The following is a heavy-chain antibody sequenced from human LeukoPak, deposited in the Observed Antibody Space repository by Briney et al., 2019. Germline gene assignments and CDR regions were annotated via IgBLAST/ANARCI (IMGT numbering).Heavy chain of an antibody. Sequence: GESLKISCKGSGYRFTSDWIVWVRQMTGKGLEWMGIIYPGASDTRYSPSFQGQVTISADKSISTAYLQWSSLKASDTAMYYCARDSILMVRGLTYYYGMDVWGQGTTVTVSS. V-gene: IGHV5-51*01. CDR1: GYRFTSDW. CDR2: IYPGASDT. CDR3: ARDSILMVRGLTYYYGMDV. J-gene: IGHJ6*02. D-gene: IGHD3-10*01.